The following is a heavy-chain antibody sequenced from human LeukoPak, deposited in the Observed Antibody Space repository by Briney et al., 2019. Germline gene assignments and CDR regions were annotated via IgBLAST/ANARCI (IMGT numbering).Heavy chain of an antibody. CDR3: TKAAYGDYVNWFDP. CDR1: GFTFSRYA. D-gene: IGHD4-17*01. V-gene: IGHV3-23*01. Sequence: GGSLRLSCAASGFTFSRYAMSWVRQAPGKGLEWVSSISAVSGSTWYQDSVKGRFTISRDNSKNTLFVQMDGLRAEDTAIYYCTKAAYGDYVNWFDPWGQGTLVTVSS. CDR2: ISAVSGST. J-gene: IGHJ5*02.